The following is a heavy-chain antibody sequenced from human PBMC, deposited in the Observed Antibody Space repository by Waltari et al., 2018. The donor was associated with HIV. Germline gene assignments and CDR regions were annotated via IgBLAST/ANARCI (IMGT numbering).Heavy chain of an antibody. J-gene: IGHJ6*02. CDR3: ARGAGYCSGGSCYGDYYGMDV. D-gene: IGHD2-15*01. CDR2: INHSGST. Sequence: QVQLQQWGAGLLKPSETLSLTCAVYGGSFSGYYWSWIRAPPGTGPEWIGEINHSGSTNYNPSLKSRVTISVDTSKNQFSLKLSSVTAADTAVYYCARGAGYCSGGSCYGDYYGMDVWGQGTTVTVSS. CDR1: GGSFSGYY. V-gene: IGHV4-34*01.